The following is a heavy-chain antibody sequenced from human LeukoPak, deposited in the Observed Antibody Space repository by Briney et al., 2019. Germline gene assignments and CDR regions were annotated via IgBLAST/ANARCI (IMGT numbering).Heavy chain of an antibody. Sequence: PSETLSLTCTVSGGSISSYYWTWLRQPPGKGLEWGGYISYSGNTNHNPSLKSRVTMSVDTSKSQFFLKLSSVTAADTAVYYCACLSSNGRRAFDIWGQGTMVTVSS. CDR2: ISYSGNT. V-gene: IGHV4-59*08. CDR3: ACLSSNGRRAFDI. CDR1: GGSISSYY. J-gene: IGHJ3*02. D-gene: IGHD2-8*01.